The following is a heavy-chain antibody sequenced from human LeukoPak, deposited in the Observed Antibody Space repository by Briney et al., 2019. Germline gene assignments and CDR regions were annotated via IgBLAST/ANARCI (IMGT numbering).Heavy chain of an antibody. V-gene: IGHV4-59*08. Sequence: PSETLSLTCTVSGGYISTYYWSWIRQPPEKALEWIGYVYYSGTTNYNPSLKSRVTISVAASKHQFSLKLNSVTAADTAVYFCARHNDFTLGGWFDPWGQGTLVTVSS. J-gene: IGHJ5*02. CDR2: VYYSGTT. CDR3: ARHNDFTLGGWFDP. CDR1: GGYISTYY. D-gene: IGHD3-16*01.